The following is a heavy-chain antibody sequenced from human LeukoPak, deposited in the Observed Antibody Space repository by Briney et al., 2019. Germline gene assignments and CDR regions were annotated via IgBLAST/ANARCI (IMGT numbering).Heavy chain of an antibody. CDR1: GDSISSAFYY. D-gene: IGHD2/OR15-2a*01. V-gene: IGHV4-31*03. Sequence: SETLSLTCTVSGDSISSAFYYWSWIRQHPGKGLEWIGYIYHSGTTYYNPSLKTRVTMSLDTSKNQFSLRLTSVTAADTAVYYCARKNDFEIWGQGTLVTVSS. CDR2: IYHSGTT. J-gene: IGHJ3*02. CDR3: ARKNDFEI.